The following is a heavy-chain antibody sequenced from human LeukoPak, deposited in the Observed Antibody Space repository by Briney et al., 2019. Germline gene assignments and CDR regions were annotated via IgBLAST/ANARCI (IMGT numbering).Heavy chain of an antibody. D-gene: IGHD3-22*01. CDR3: AKLPVDSTRYYGMDV. CDR1: GFTFTSYS. J-gene: IGHJ6*02. Sequence: PGGSLRLSCAASGFTFTSYSMNWVRQAPGKGLEWVSTISGGGGSTYYADSVKGRFTISRDNSKNTLYLQMNSLRAEDTAVYYCAKLPVDSTRYYGMDVWGQGTTVTVSS. CDR2: ISGGGGST. V-gene: IGHV3-23*01.